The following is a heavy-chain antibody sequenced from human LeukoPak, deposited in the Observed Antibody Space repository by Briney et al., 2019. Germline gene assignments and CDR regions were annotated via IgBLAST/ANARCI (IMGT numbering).Heavy chain of an antibody. Sequence: TGGSLRLSCAASGYTFSSYWMHWVRQAPGKGLVWVSRINKDGSSTNYADSVKGRFTVSRDNAKNTLYLQMNSLRAEDTAVYYCARDGGSALEWHAPYWGQGTLLTVSS. V-gene: IGHV3-74*01. CDR2: INKDGSST. CDR1: GYTFSSYW. J-gene: IGHJ4*02. CDR3: ARDGGSALEWHAPY. D-gene: IGHD3-3*01.